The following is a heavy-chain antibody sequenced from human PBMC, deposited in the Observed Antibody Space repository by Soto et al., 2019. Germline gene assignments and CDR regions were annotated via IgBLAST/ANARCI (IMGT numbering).Heavy chain of an antibody. D-gene: IGHD6-13*01. CDR3: ARVERYSSSSQKNFDY. V-gene: IGHV1-18*01. CDR1: GYTFTSYG. CDR2: ISAYNGNT. J-gene: IGHJ4*02. Sequence: ASVKVSCKASGYTFTSYGISWVRQAPGQGLEWMGWISAYNGNTNYAQKLQGRVTMTTDTSTSTAYMELRSLRSDDTAVYYCARVERYSSSSQKNFDYWGQGTLVTVSS.